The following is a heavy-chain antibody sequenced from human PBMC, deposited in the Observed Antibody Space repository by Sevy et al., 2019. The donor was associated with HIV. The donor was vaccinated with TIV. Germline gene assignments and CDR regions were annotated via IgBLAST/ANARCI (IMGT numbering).Heavy chain of an antibody. CDR1: GFTSSSYA. Sequence: GGSLRLSCAASGFTSSSYAMSWVRQPPGRGLEWVSTLSDSGVSTYYADSVKGRFTISRDNSKNILYLQMNSLKTEDTAVYYCTTVFSYVWGSYRYTEQSPSYYYYMDVWGKGTTVTVSS. CDR3: TTVFSYVWGSYRYTEQSPSYYYYMDV. CDR2: LSDSGVST. V-gene: IGHV3-23*01. D-gene: IGHD3-16*02. J-gene: IGHJ6*03.